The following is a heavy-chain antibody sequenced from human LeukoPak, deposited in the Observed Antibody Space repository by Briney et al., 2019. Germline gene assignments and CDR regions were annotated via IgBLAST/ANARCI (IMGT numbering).Heavy chain of an antibody. CDR2: IKQDGSEK. J-gene: IGHJ4*02. V-gene: IGHV3-7*01. D-gene: IGHD3-22*01. Sequence: SGGSLRLSCAASGFTFSSYWMSWVRQAPGKGLEWVANIKQDGSEKYYVDSVKGRFTISRDNAKNSLYLQMNSLRAEDTAVYYCARQPYYYDSSGPSWGALDYWGQGTLVTVSS. CDR1: GFTFSSYW. CDR3: ARQPYYYDSSGPSWGALDY.